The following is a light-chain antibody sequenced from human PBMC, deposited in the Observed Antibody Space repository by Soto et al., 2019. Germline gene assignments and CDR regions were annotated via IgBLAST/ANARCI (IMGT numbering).Light chain of an antibody. V-gene: IGLV2-14*03. CDR2: DVS. CDR3: SSYTSSSTHV. CDR1: SSDVGAYTF. J-gene: IGLJ1*01. Sequence: SALTQPASVSGSPGQSITISCTGTSSDVGAYTFVSWYQQHPDKVPKLMIFDVSRRPSGVSDRFSDSKSGNTASLTISGLQPEDEADYYCSSYTSSSTHVFGSGTKLTVL.